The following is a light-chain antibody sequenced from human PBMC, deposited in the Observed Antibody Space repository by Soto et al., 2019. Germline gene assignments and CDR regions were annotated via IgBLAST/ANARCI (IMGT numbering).Light chain of an antibody. J-gene: IGLJ2*01. V-gene: IGLV2-8*01. Sequence: QSVLTQPPSASGSPGQSVTISCTGTSSDVGGYLYVSWYQQHPGKAPKLMIFEVTKRPSGVPDRFSGSKSGNTASLTVSGLQAEDEANYYCSSYAGSNTVLFGGGTQLTVL. CDR3: SSYAGSNTVL. CDR2: EVT. CDR1: SSDVGGYLY.